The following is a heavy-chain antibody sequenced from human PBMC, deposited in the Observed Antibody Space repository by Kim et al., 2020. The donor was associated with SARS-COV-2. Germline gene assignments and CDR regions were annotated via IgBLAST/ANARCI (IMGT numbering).Heavy chain of an antibody. Sequence: GGSLRLSCAASGFTFSSYDMHWVRQATGKGLEWVSAICTAGDTYYPGSVKGRFTISRENAKNSLYLQMNSLRAGDTAVYYCARGFDSFGESIGDYYYGMDVWGRGPTVTGSS. D-gene: IGHD3-10*01. V-gene: IGHV3-13*04. CDR1: GFTFSSYD. CDR2: ICTAGDT. J-gene: IGHJ6*02. CDR3: ARGFDSFGESIGDYYYGMDV.